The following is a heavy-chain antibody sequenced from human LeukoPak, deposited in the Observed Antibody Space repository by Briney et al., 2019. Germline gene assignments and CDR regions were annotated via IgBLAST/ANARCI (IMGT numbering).Heavy chain of an antibody. CDR1: GFTLSTYA. V-gene: IGHV3-23*01. J-gene: IGHJ4*02. CDR3: AKRPPNYDYARLDY. D-gene: IGHD3-16*01. CDR2: ISGIEGNT. Sequence: GGSLRLSCAASGFTLSTYAMGWVRQAPGKGREWVSAISGIEGNTYYADSVKGRFTISRDNSKNTLYLQMNSLRAEDTALYYCAKRPPNYDYARLDYWGQGTLVNVSS.